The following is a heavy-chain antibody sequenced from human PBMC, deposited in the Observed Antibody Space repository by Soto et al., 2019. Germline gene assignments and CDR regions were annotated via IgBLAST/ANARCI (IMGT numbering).Heavy chain of an antibody. J-gene: IGHJ4*02. D-gene: IGHD5-12*01. Sequence: PGGSLRLSCAASGFTFSSYGMHWVRQAPGKGLECVAVISYDGSNKYYADSVKGRFTISRDNSKNTLYLQMNSLRAEDTAVYYCAKGGYSRHARPFDYWGQGTLLTV. V-gene: IGHV3-30*18. CDR3: AKGGYSRHARPFDY. CDR2: ISYDGSNK. CDR1: GFTFSSYG.